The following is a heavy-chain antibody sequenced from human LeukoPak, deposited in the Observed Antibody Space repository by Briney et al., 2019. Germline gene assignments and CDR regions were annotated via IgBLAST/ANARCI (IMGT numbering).Heavy chain of an antibody. V-gene: IGHV1-18*01. D-gene: IGHD6-6*01. Sequence: ASVKVSCKASGYTFTSYGISWVRQAPGQGLEWMGWISAYNGNTNYAQKLQGRVTMTTDTSTSTAYMELRSLRSDDTAVYYCARESRYSSSLGFFDYWGQGTLVTVSS. CDR1: GYTFTSYG. CDR2: ISAYNGNT. J-gene: IGHJ4*02. CDR3: ARESRYSSSLGFFDY.